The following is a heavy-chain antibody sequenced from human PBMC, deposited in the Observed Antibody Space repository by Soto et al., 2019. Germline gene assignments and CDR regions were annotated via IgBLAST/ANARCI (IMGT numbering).Heavy chain of an antibody. CDR1: GVTFSSYN. J-gene: IGHJ3*01. Sequence: QVQLVQSGAELKRPGSSVKFSCKASGVTFSSYNIHWVRQAPGQGLEWMGRIVPFLGTIDHAQTFQDRVTISAEKSTSTAYMELTSLRSDDTAVYDCAGPFGVVPYDAFDVWGQGTMLIVSS. CDR2: IVPFLGTI. CDR3: AGPFGVVPYDAFDV. V-gene: IGHV1-69*08. D-gene: IGHD3-3*01.